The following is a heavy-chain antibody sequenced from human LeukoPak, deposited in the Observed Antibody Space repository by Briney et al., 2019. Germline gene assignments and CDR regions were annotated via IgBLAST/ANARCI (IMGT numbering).Heavy chain of an antibody. J-gene: IGHJ4*02. CDR2: ISGSSDRT. V-gene: IGHV3-23*01. CDR1: GFTFSSYA. CDR3: AKQGGIQLWPPPHRYFDY. D-gene: IGHD5-18*01. Sequence: PGGSLRLSCAASGFTFSSYAMSWVRQAPGKGLKWVSAISGSSDRTYYADSVKGRFTISRDKSKNTLYLQMNSLRAEDTAVYYCAKQGGIQLWPPPHRYFDYWGQGTLGTVSS.